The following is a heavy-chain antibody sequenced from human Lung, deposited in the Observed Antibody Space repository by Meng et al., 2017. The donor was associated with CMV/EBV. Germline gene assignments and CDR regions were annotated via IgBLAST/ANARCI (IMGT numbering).Heavy chain of an antibody. Sequence: GESLKISCSASGFTFNNYAMTWVRQAPGKGLEWVSTVLGTGPTYYADYVKGRFTISRDDSRNTLFLQLNSLRDEGTAVFYCARGDSSTTWLVFDYWGLGTLVTVSS. CDR2: VLGTGPT. CDR1: GFTFNNYA. V-gene: IGHV3-23*01. J-gene: IGHJ4*02. CDR3: ARGDSSTTWLVFDY. D-gene: IGHD6-13*01.